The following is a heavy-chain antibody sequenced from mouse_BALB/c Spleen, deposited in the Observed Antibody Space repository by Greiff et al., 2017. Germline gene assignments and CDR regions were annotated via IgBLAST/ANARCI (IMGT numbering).Heavy chain of an antibody. CDR2: IWAGGST. CDR3: ARERGSSRRYYAMDY. Sequence: VQLQESGPGLVAPSQSLSITCTVSGFSLTSYGVHWVRQPPGKGLEWLGVIWAGGSTNYNSALMSRLSISKDNFKSQVFLKMNSLQTDDTAMYYCARERGSSRRYYAMDYWGQGTSVTVSS. CDR1: GFSLTSYG. V-gene: IGHV2-9*02. J-gene: IGHJ4*01.